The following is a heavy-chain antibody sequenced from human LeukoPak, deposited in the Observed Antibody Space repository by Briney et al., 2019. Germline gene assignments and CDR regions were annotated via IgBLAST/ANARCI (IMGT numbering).Heavy chain of an antibody. J-gene: IGHJ6*03. CDR1: GFTVSSNY. D-gene: IGHD2-2*01. CDR3: ARRGDCSSTSCRHYYYYYMDV. CDR2: IYSGGGT. V-gene: IGHV3-66*02. Sequence: GGSLRLSCAASGFTVSSNYMSWVRQAPGKGLEWVSVIYSGGGTYYADSVKGRFTISRDNSKNTLYLQMNSLRAEDTAVYYCARRGDCSSTSCRHYYYYYMDVWGKGTTVTVSS.